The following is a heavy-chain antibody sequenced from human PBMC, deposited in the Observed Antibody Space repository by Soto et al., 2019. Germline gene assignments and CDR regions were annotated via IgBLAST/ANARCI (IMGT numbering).Heavy chain of an antibody. D-gene: IGHD3-16*01. CDR1: GFTFSNYW. CDR3: AREWGRQPPNPFDY. V-gene: IGHV3-7*01. CDR2: IKPDGSEK. J-gene: IGHJ4*01. Sequence: EVQLVESGGGLVQPGGSLRLSCAASGFTFSNYWMTWVRQAPGKGLEWVANIKPDGSEKYYVDSVKGRFTISRDNAKNSLYLQMNSLRAEDTAVYYCAREWGRQPPNPFDYXXXXTLVTVSS.